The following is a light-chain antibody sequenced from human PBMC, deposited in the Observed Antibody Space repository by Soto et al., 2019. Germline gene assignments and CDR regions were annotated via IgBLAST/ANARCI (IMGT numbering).Light chain of an antibody. J-gene: IGKJ1*01. V-gene: IGKV3-20*01. Sequence: IVLTQSPGTLSLSPGERATLSCRASQSVSSSYLAWYQQKPGQAPRLLIYGASSRATGIPDRFSGSGSGKDFTLTISRLEPEDFAVYYCQRYGRSPHTFGQGIKVEIX. CDR1: QSVSSSY. CDR3: QRYGRSPHT. CDR2: GAS.